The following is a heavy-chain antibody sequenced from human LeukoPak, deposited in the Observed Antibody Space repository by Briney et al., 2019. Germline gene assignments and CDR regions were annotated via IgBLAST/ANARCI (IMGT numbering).Heavy chain of an antibody. Sequence: GGSLRLSCAASGFTFSNYGMHWVRQPPGKGLEWVAVIRYDGNNKYYADSVKGRFTISRDNSKNTLHLQMNSLRGEDTAVYYCAKGSSDWGSNWGQGTLVTVSS. V-gene: IGHV3-30*02. CDR3: AKGSSDWGSN. J-gene: IGHJ4*02. CDR2: IRYDGNNK. CDR1: GFTFSNYG. D-gene: IGHD7-27*01.